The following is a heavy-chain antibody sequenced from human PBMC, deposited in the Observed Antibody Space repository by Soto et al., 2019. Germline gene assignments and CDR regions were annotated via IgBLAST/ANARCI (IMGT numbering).Heavy chain of an antibody. V-gene: IGHV4-4*07. CDR3: ARTVGAAYYVDF. D-gene: IGHD1-26*01. Sequence: SETLSLTCTVSGDSMSKYYWSWIRQPAGKGLEWIGRIYTSGSTNYNPSLKSRVNMSIDTSNNHFSLNLKSVTAADAAVYYCARTVGAAYYVDFWGQGALVTVSS. CDR1: GDSMSKYY. CDR2: IYTSGST. J-gene: IGHJ4*02.